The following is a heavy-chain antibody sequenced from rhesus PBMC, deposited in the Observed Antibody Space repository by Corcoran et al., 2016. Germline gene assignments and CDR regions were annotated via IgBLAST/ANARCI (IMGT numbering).Heavy chain of an antibody. Sequence: QLQLQESGPGLVKPSETLSLTCAVSGGSISSNYWSWIRQPPGKGLEWIGRISGSGGSTHSNPSLKIRVTISTDPSKNQFSLRLSSVTASDTAVYYCARAVTIFGHDYWCQGVLVTFSS. D-gene: IGHD3-3*01. CDR2: ISGSGGST. CDR1: GGSISSNY. J-gene: IGHJ4*01. CDR3: ARAVTIFGHDY. V-gene: IGHV4-173*01.